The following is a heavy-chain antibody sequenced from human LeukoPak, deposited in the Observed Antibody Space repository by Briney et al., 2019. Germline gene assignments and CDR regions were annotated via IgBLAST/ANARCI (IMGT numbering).Heavy chain of an antibody. CDR1: GYTFTSYA. CDR2: INTNTGNP. Sequence: ASVKVSCKASGYTFTSYAMNWVRQAPGQGLEWMGWINTNTGNPTYAQGFTGRFVFSLDTSVSTAYLQISSLKAEDTAVYYCARDGRELLWFGELFDWFDPWGQGTLVTVSS. CDR3: ARDGRELLWFGELFDWFDP. V-gene: IGHV7-4-1*02. D-gene: IGHD3-10*01. J-gene: IGHJ5*02.